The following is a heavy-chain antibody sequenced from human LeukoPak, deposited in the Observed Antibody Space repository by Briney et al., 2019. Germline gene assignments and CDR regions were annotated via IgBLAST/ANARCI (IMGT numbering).Heavy chain of an antibody. CDR3: ARGGYSSSSRYYYYYYYMDV. Sequence: SVKVSCKASGGTFSSYAISWVRQAPGQGLEWMGGIIPIFGTANYAQKFQGRVTITADESTSTTYMELSSLRSEDTAVYYCARGGYSSSSRYYYYYYYMDVWGKGTTVTVSS. V-gene: IGHV1-69*13. CDR1: GGTFSSYA. J-gene: IGHJ6*03. CDR2: IIPIFGTA. D-gene: IGHD6-6*01.